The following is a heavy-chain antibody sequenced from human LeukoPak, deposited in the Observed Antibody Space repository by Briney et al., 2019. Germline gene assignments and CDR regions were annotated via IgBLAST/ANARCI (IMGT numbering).Heavy chain of an antibody. D-gene: IGHD6-13*01. Sequence: PSETLSLTCTVSGGSISSYYWSWIRQPPGKGLEWIGYIYYSGSTSYNPSLKSRVMFSVDTSKNQFSLKLSSVTAADTAVYYCARSHSSSWYSLRYWGQGTLVTVSS. J-gene: IGHJ4*02. CDR2: IYYSGST. CDR3: ARSHSSSWYSLRY. V-gene: IGHV4-59*01. CDR1: GGSISSYY.